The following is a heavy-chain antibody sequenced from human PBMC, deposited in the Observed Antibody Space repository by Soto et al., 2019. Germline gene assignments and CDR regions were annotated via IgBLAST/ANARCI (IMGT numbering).Heavy chain of an antibody. CDR2: MYNSGST. D-gene: IGHD3-10*01. J-gene: IGHJ4*02. CDR3: AGRGXHYGSGSYPLDX. Sequence: SETLSLTCTVSGGSIISYYWTWIRQPPGKGLEWIGFMYNSGSTHYNPSLKSRVTISLDTSKNQFSLNLRSVTAADTAVYYCAGRGXHYGSGSYPLDXWGKGTLVTVSS. V-gene: IGHV4-59*08. CDR1: GGSIISYY.